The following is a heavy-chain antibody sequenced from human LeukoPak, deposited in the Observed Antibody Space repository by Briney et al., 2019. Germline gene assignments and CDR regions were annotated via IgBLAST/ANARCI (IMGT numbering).Heavy chain of an antibody. CDR2: IYYSGST. Sequence: SETLSLTCTVSGGSISSYYWSWIRQPPGKGLEWIGYIYYSGSTNYNPSLKSRVTISVDTSKNQFSLKLSSVTAADTAVYYCARGYSSSWYWFDPWGQGTLVTVSS. J-gene: IGHJ5*02. CDR1: GGSISSYY. D-gene: IGHD6-13*01. CDR3: ARGYSSSWYWFDP. V-gene: IGHV4-59*01.